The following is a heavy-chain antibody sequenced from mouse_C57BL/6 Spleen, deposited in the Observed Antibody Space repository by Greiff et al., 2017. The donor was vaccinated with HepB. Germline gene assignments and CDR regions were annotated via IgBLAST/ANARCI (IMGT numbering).Heavy chain of an antibody. V-gene: IGHV1-77*01. D-gene: IGHD1-1*01. CDR3: ARNYCGSSWYFDV. CDR2: IGPGSGST. CDR1: GYTFTDYY. Sequence: QVQLQQSGAELVKPGASVKISCKASGYTFTDYYINWVKQRPGQGLEWIGKIGPGSGSTYYNEKFKGKATLATDKSSSTAYMQLSILTSADSAVYFCARNYCGSSWYFDVWGTGTTVTVSS. J-gene: IGHJ1*03.